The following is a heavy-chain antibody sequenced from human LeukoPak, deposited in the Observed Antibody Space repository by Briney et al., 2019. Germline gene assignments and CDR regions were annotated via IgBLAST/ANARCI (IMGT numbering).Heavy chain of an antibody. CDR3: ARDDLYGGIDY. J-gene: IGHJ4*02. CDR1: GFTFSSYA. V-gene: IGHV3-30*04. CDR2: ISYDGSNK. D-gene: IGHD4-23*01. Sequence: HPGGSLRLSCAASGFTFSSYAMHWVRQAPGKGLEWVAVISYDGSNKYYADSVKGRFTISRDNSKNTLYLQMNSLRAEDTAVYYCARDDLYGGIDYWGQGTLVTVSS.